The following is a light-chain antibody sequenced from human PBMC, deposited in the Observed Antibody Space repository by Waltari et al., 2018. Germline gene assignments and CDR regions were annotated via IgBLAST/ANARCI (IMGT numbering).Light chain of an antibody. CDR2: EVS. V-gene: IGLV2-14*01. Sequence: QSALTQPASVSGSPGQSITISCPGTDSDVGAYAFVSWYQQHPGKAPHLIIYEVSNRPSGISNRFSASKSGNTASLTISGLQAEDEADYYCSSYTTSSAPGVFGTGTRVIVL. CDR1: DSDVGAYAF. CDR3: SSYTTSSAPGV. J-gene: IGLJ1*01.